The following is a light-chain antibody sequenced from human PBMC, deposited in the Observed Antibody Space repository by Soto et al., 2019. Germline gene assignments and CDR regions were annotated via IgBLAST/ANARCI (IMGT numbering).Light chain of an antibody. V-gene: IGLV1-51*01. CDR3: GTWDNGMSVLYV. Sequence: QSALTQPPSVSAAPGQKVTISCSGSSSDIGNNFVSWYQHLPGTAPKLLIYDNNKRPSGVPDRFSGSKAGTSATLGITGLQTGDEADYYCGTWDNGMSVLYVFGTGTKLTVL. CDR2: DNN. CDR1: SSDIGNNF. J-gene: IGLJ1*01.